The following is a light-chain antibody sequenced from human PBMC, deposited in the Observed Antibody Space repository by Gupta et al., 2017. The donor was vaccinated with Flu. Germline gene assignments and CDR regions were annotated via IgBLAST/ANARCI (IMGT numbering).Light chain of an antibody. CDR3: QVWHNNSYWV. Sequence: SYVLTQPPSVSVAPGQTATTTRGGDDIGTERVHWYQQQAGQAPVLVVYVDSDRASGIPDRFSGSNSGNTAILTISRVEAEDEADYYCQVWHNNSYWVFGGGTRLTVL. CDR2: VDS. CDR1: DIGTER. J-gene: IGLJ3*02. V-gene: IGLV3-21*02.